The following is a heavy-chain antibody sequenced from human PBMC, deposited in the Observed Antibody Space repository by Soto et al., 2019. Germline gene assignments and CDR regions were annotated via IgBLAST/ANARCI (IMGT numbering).Heavy chain of an antibody. D-gene: IGHD3-3*01. V-gene: IGHV3-23*01. Sequence: GGSLRLSCAASGFTFSSYAMTWVRQAPGKGLKWVSTITGSGVGTYYADSVKGRFTISRDNSRNTLHLQMNSLRAEETAVYYCAKAPLTSSASWSDFYAGLDYWGQGTQVTVSS. J-gene: IGHJ4*02. CDR3: AKAPLTSSASWSDFYAGLDY. CDR2: ITGSGVGT. CDR1: GFTFSSYA.